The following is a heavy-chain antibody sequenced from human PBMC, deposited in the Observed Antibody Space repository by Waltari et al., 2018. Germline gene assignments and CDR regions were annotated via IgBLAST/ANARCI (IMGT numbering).Heavy chain of an antibody. D-gene: IGHD5-18*01. J-gene: IGHJ4*02. CDR3: AIDDSYGQFMRFDF. CDR1: GLTVSRNY. V-gene: IGHV3-53*01. Sequence: EVQLVESGGGLIQPGGSLRLSCEASGLTVSRNYMSWVRQAPGKGLEWLSAIDSGGNTFYADSVKGRFNISIDKSKNTLYLQMNSLRVDDTAVYYCAIDDSYGQFMRFDFWGQGTVVTVSS. CDR2: IDSGGNT.